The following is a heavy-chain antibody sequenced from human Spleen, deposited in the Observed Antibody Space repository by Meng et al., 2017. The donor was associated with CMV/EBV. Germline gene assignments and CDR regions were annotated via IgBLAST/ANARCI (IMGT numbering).Heavy chain of an antibody. CDR3: ARGRRAGYRFWYFDL. CDR1: GGSYSGYY. Sequence: VYGGSYSGYYWSWIRQPPGKGLERIGDINHSGSTNYKPSLKSRVTISVDTSKNQFSLKLSSVTAADTAVYYCARGRRAGYRFWYFDLWGRGTLVTVSS. D-gene: IGHD1-1*01. CDR2: INHSGST. J-gene: IGHJ2*01. V-gene: IGHV4-34*01.